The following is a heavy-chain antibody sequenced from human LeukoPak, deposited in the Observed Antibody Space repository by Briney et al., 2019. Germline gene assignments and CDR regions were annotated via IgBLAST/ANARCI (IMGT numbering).Heavy chain of an antibody. D-gene: IGHD3-16*01. J-gene: IGHJ4*02. CDR1: GFSFSGYA. Sequence: GGSLRLSCAASGFSFSGYAIHWVRQAPGKGLEWVALISYNGGRKDYADSVKGRFTIDRDNSKNTVYLQMNSLRPDDTGIYSCARQESRNYQYEGLDYRGQGNLVTVSS. CDR2: ISYNGGRK. V-gene: IGHV3-30*04. CDR3: ARQESRNYQYEGLDY.